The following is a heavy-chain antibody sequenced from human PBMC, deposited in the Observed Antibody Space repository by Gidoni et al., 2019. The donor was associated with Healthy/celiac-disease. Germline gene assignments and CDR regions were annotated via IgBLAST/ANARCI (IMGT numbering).Heavy chain of an antibody. V-gene: IGHV1-3*01. J-gene: IGHJ3*02. CDR2: INAGNGNT. D-gene: IGHD2-15*01. CDR3: ARDRIGRYCSGGSCPTPFDI. Sequence: QVQLVQSGAEVKKPGASVKVSCKASGSTFTSYAMHWSRQAPGQRLEWMGWINAGNGNTKYSQKFQGRVTITRDTSASTAYMELSSLRSEDTAVYYCARDRIGRYCSGGSCPTPFDIWGQGTMVTVSS. CDR1: GSTFTSYA.